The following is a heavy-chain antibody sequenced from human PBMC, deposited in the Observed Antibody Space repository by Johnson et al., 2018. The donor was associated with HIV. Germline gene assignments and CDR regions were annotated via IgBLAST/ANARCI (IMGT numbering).Heavy chain of an antibody. J-gene: IGHJ3*02. CDR3: ARDGYSSSSFGAFDI. D-gene: IGHD6-6*01. V-gene: IGHV3-7*01. CDR2: IRQDGSEK. CDR1: GFTFSTYW. Sequence: VQLVESGGGLVQPGGSLRLSCAASGFTFSTYWMSWVRQAPGKGLEWVAKIRQDGSEKYYVDSVKGRFTISRDNAKNSLYLQMNSLRAEDTAVYYCARDGYSSSSFGAFDIWGQGTMVTVSS.